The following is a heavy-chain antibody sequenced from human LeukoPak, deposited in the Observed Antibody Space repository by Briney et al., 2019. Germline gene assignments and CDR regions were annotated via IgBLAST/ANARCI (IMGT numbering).Heavy chain of an antibody. CDR2: IYSGGST. CDR1: GFTFSSNY. J-gene: IGHJ1*01. CDR3: ARGVSYSSGWYDGDFQH. V-gene: IGHV3-66*01. D-gene: IGHD6-19*01. Sequence: PGGSLRLSCAASGFTFSSNYMSWVRQAPGKGLEWVSVIYSGGSTYYADSVKGRFTISRDNSKNTLYLQMNSLRAEDTAVYYCARGVSYSSGWYDGDFQHWGQGTLVTVSS.